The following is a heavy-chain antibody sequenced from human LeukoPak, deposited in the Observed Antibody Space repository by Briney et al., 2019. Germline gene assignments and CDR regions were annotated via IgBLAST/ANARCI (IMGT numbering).Heavy chain of an antibody. CDR1: GGSFSGYY. CDR3: ARGYCSGGSCLNWFDT. CDR2: INHSGST. V-gene: IGHV4-34*01. J-gene: IGHJ5*02. D-gene: IGHD2-15*01. Sequence: PSETLSLTCAVYGGSFSGYYWSWIRQPPGKGLEWIGEINHSGSTNYNPSLKSRVTISVDTSKNQFSLKLSSVTAADTAVYYCARGYCSGGSCLNWFDTWGQGTLVTVSS.